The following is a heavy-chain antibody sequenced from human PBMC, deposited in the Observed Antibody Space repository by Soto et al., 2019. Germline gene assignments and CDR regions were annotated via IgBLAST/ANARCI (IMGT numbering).Heavy chain of an antibody. CDR2: VVGDNGHI. D-gene: IGHD3-16*01. CDR1: GTTSTDYY. J-gene: IGHJ6*02. V-gene: IGHV3-9*02. CDR3: VKDMAPGGADV. Sequence: TLRLSCTVSGTTSTDYYMHWVRQAPGKGLEWVSGVVGDNGHIGYAASVKGRFNSSRDNGRHFLYVQMNSLTVEATALYYSVKDMAPGGADVWGQGTAVTVSS.